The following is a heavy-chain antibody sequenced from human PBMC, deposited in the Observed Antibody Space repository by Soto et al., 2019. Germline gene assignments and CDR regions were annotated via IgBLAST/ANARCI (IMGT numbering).Heavy chain of an antibody. J-gene: IGHJ6*02. CDR3: ARGQLQFELGGYYYYYGMDV. CDR1: GFTFSSYA. V-gene: IGHV3-30-3*01. CDR2: ISYDGSNK. D-gene: IGHD1-1*01. Sequence: GGSLSLSCAASGFTFSSYAMHWVRQAPGKGLEGVAVISYDGSNKYYADSVKGRFTISRDNSKNTLYLQMNSLRAEETAVYYCARGQLQFELGGYYYYYGMDVWGQGTTVTVSS.